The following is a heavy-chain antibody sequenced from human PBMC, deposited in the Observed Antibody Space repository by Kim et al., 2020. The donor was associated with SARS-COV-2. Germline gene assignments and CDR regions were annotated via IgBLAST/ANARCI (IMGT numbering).Heavy chain of an antibody. D-gene: IGHD3-16*01. V-gene: IGHV4-59*01. J-gene: IGHJ4*02. CDR3: ARGVWGYRPRETYYFDY. CDR2: IYYSGST. Sequence: SETLSLTCTVSGGSISSYYWCWIWQPPGTGLERIGYIYYSGSTNYNPTLKSRVTISVNTSKNQFSLKLSSVTAADTAVYYCARGVWGYRPRETYYFDYWGQGTLVTVSS. CDR1: GGSISSYY.